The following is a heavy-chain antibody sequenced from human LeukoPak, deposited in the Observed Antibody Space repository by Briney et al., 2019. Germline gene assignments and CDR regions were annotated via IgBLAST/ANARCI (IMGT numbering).Heavy chain of an antibody. J-gene: IGHJ4*02. D-gene: IGHD6-6*01. CDR3: AREVPSSSYFDY. CDR1: GGTFGSYA. Sequence: GSSVKVSCKASGGTFGSYAISWVRQAPGQGLEWMGGIIPIFGTANYAQKFQGRVTITTDESTSTAYMELSSLRSEDTAVYYCAREVPSSSYFDYWGQGTLVTVSS. V-gene: IGHV1-69*05. CDR2: IIPIFGTA.